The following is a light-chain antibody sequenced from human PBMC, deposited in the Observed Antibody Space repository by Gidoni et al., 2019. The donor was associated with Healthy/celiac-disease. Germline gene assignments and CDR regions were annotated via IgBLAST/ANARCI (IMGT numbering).Light chain of an antibody. V-gene: IGKV1-39*01. CDR2: AAS. CDR1: QSISSY. CDR3: QQSYSTPYT. J-gene: IGKJ2*01. Sequence: DIQMTQSPSSLSASVGDRVTITCRASQSISSYLNWYQQKPGKAPKLLIYAASSLQSGVPSRLSGSGSGTDFTLTSSSLQPEDWATYYCQQSYSTPYTFGQGTKLEIK.